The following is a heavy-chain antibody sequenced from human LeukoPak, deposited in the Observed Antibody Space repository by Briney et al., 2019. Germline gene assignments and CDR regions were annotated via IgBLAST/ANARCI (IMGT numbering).Heavy chain of an antibody. D-gene: IGHD5-12*01. CDR2: INPSGGST. Sequence: ASVKVSCKASGYTFTSYYMHWVRQAPGQGLEWMGIINPSGGSTSYAQKFQGRVTMTRDTSTSTVYMELSSLRSEDTAVYYCARTNGGYDLEDDAFDIWGQGTMVTVSS. J-gene: IGHJ3*02. CDR1: GYTFTSYY. CDR3: ARTNGGYDLEDDAFDI. V-gene: IGHV1-46*01.